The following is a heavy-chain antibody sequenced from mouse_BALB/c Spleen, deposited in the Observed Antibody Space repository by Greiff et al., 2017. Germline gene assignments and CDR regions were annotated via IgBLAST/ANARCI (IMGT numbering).Heavy chain of an antibody. D-gene: IGHD1-1*01. CDR3: ARLLRFWYFDV. V-gene: IGHV3-6*02. CDR1: GYSITSGYY. CDR2: ISYDGSN. J-gene: IGHJ1*01. Sequence: EVHLVESGPGLVKPSQSLSLTCSVTGYSITSGYYWNWIRQSPGNKLEWMGYISYDGSNNYNPSLKNRISITRDTSKNQFFLKLNSVTTEDTATYYCARLLRFWYFDVWGAGTTVTVSS.